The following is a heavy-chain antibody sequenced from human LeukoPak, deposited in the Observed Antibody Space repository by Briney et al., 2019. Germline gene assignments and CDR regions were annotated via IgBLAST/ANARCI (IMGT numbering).Heavy chain of an antibody. Sequence: PGGSLRLSCAASGFTFSSYGMHWVRQAPGKGLEWVAFIRYDGSNKYYADSVKGRFTISRDNSKNTLYLQMNSLRAEDTAVYYCAKDLLGIAQSASTRYYYYYGMDVWGQGTTVTVSS. V-gene: IGHV3-30*02. D-gene: IGHD6-13*01. CDR2: IRYDGSNK. J-gene: IGHJ6*02. CDR1: GFTFSSYG. CDR3: AKDLLGIAQSASTRYYYYYGMDV.